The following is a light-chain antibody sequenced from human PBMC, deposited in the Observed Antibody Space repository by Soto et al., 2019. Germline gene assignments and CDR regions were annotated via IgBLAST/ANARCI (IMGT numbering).Light chain of an antibody. CDR3: QTWGTGIQV. V-gene: IGLV4-69*01. J-gene: IGLJ3*02. CDR2: LNSDGSH. CDR1: SGHSTYA. Sequence: QPVLTQSPSASASLGASVKLTCTLSSGHSTYAIAWLQQQPEKGPRYLMKLNSDGSHFKGDGIPDRFSGSSSGAERYLTISRLQSEDEADYYCQTWGTGIQVFGGGTKLTVL.